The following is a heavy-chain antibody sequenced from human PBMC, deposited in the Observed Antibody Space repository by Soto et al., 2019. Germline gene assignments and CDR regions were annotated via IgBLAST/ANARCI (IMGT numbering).Heavy chain of an antibody. Sequence: PSETLSLTCTVSGGSISSSSYYWGWIRQPPGKGLEWIGSIYYSGSTYYNPSLKSRVTISVDTSKNQFSLKLSSVTAADAAVYYCARLSGVVIAEAGKDYYGMDVWGQGTTVTVSS. CDR1: GGSISSSSYY. V-gene: IGHV4-39*01. CDR2: IYYSGST. J-gene: IGHJ6*02. D-gene: IGHD6-13*01. CDR3: ARLSGVVIAEAGKDYYGMDV.